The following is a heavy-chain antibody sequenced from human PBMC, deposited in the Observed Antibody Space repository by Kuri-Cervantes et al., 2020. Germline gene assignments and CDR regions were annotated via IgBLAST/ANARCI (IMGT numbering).Heavy chain of an antibody. CDR1: GYTFTSYD. J-gene: IGHJ3*02. Sequence: SVKVSCKASGYTFTSYDISWVRQAPGQGLEWMGGIIPIFGTANYAQKFQGRVTITADESTSTAYMELSSLRSEDTAVYYCAREAFHSSSWHKSDDAFDIWGQGTMVTVSS. D-gene: IGHD6-13*01. V-gene: IGHV1-69*13. CDR2: IIPIFGTA. CDR3: AREAFHSSSWHKSDDAFDI.